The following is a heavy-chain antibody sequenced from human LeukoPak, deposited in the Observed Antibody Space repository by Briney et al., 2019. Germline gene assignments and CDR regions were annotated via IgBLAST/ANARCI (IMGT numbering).Heavy chain of an antibody. CDR1: GGSISSGGYS. J-gene: IGHJ4*02. CDR2: IYHSGST. V-gene: IGHV4-30-2*01. D-gene: IGHD4-23*01. CDR3: ARGGNRDLGVDY. Sequence: SQTLSLTCAVSGGSISSGGYSWSWIRQPPGKGLEWIGYIYHSGSTYYNPSLKSRVTISVGRSKNQFSLKLSSVTAADTAVYYCARGGNRDLGVDYWGQGTLVTVSS.